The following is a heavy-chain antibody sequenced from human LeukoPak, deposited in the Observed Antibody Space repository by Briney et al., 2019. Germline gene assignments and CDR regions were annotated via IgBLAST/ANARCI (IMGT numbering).Heavy chain of an antibody. D-gene: IGHD5-12*01. CDR2: IYHSGST. J-gene: IGHJ4*02. CDR3: ARGGYSGKDYNN. Sequence: PSETLSLTCTVSGGSMNTYYWTWIRQPPGKGLEWIGYIYHSGSTKYNPSLKSRVTISVDTSKNQFSLNLSSVTAADTAVYYCARGGYSGKDYNNWGLGTLVTVSS. V-gene: IGHV4-59*01. CDR1: GGSMNTYY.